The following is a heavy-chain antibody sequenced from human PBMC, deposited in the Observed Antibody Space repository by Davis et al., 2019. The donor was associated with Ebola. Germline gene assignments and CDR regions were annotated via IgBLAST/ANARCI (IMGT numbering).Heavy chain of an antibody. J-gene: IGHJ6*02. V-gene: IGHV4-34*01. D-gene: IGHD3-10*01. CDR2: INYSGST. CDR3: ARGGGFGGYGMDV. Sequence: SQTLSLTCAVYGGSFRGYYWTWIRQPPGKGLEWIGEINYSGSTNYNPSLKSRVTISVDTSKNQFSLKLSSVTAADTAVYYCARGGGFGGYGMDVWGQGTTVTVSS. CDR1: GGSFRGYY.